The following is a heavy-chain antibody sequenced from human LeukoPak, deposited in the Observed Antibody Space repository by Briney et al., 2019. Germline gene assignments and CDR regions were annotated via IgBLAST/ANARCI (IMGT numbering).Heavy chain of an antibody. Sequence: PSETLSLTCTVSGGSISSSSYYWGWIRQPPGKGLEWIGSIYYSGSTYYNPSLKSRVTISVDTSKNQFSLKLRSVTAADTAVYYCARHALISGNWFDPWRQGTLVTVSS. J-gene: IGHJ5*02. V-gene: IGHV4-39*01. CDR3: ARHALISGNWFDP. CDR1: GGSISSSSYY. D-gene: IGHD2/OR15-2a*01. CDR2: IYYSGST.